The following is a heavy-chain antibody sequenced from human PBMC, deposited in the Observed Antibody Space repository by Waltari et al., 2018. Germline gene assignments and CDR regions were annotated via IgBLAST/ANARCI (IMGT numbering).Heavy chain of an antibody. CDR1: GFNFDDYA. J-gene: IGHJ4*02. V-gene: IGHV3-9*01. CDR3: AKDIKRRLVVVIASRVDH. D-gene: IGHD2-21*01. CDR2: ISWNSGYI. Sequence: EVQLVESGGGLVQPGRSLRLSCAASGFNFDDYAMPWVRQVPGRGLEWVSGISWNSGYIAYADSVRGRFTISRDNAKNSLYLEMNSLRTEDTAFYYCAKDIKRRLVVVIASRVDHWGQGTLVTVSS.